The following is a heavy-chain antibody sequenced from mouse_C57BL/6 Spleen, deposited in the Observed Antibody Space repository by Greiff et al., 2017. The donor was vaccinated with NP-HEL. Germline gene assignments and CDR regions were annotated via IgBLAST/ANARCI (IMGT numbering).Heavy chain of an antibody. Sequence: QVQLKQPGAELVKPGASVKMSCKASGYTFTSYWITWVKQRPGQGLEWIGDIYPGSGSTNYNEKFKSKATLTVDTSSSTAYMQLSSLTSEDSAVYYCARWLRRRDWYFDVWGTGTTVTVSS. CDR1: GYTFTSYW. CDR3: ARWLRRRDWYFDV. CDR2: IYPGSGST. V-gene: IGHV1-55*01. D-gene: IGHD2-2*01. J-gene: IGHJ1*03.